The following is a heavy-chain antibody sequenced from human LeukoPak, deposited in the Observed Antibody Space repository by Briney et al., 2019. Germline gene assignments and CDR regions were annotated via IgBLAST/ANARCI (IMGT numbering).Heavy chain of an antibody. D-gene: IGHD2-21*01. CDR1: GFGFSSHW. CDR2: ISDDGSYT. Sequence: GGSLRLSCAASGFGFSSHWVHWVRQAPGKGLVWVSRISDDGSYTSNVDSAKGRFTISRDNVNNMLYLHMNSLRAEDTAVYYCASFGISWRSSYWGQGTLVTVSS. J-gene: IGHJ4*02. V-gene: IGHV3-74*01. CDR3: ASFGISWRSSY.